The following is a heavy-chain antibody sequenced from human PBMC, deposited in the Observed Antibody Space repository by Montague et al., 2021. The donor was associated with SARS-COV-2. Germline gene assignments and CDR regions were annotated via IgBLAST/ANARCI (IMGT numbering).Heavy chain of an antibody. J-gene: IGHJ4*02. CDR3: ARAFIAAAGTTSFDY. D-gene: IGHD6-13*01. Sequence: SETLSLTCTVSGGSISSSSYFWGWIRQPPGKGLEWNGSIYYSGNTYYNPSLKSRVTISVDTSKNQFTLKLSSVTAADTAVFYCARAFIAAAGTTSFDYWGQGTLVTVSS. CDR2: IYYSGNT. V-gene: IGHV4-39*01. CDR1: GGSISSSSYF.